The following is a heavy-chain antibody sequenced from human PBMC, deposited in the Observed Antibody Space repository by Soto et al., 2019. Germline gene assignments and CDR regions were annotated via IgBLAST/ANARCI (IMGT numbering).Heavy chain of an antibody. Sequence: SETLSLTCSVSGGTINSGDYFWSWIRQAPGKGLEWIGSIFYTVSTYYSPSPKSRASMSMDTSKHLFSLRLRPLTAADAAVYVCPRVKATLYRHYYFDFWGQGTPVT. D-gene: IGHD5-12*01. V-gene: IGHV4-30-4*01. CDR3: PRVKATLYRHYYFDF. CDR2: IFYTVST. CDR1: GGTINSGDYF. J-gene: IGHJ4*02.